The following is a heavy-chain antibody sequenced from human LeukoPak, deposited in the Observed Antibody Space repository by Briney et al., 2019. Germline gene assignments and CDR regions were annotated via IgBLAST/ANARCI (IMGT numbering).Heavy chain of an antibody. D-gene: IGHD3-10*02. V-gene: IGHV3-21*01. CDR1: GFTFSHYS. CDR2: ISSSSSYI. CDR3: ARGPLVRGPDY. J-gene: IGHJ4*02. Sequence: GGSLRLSCAASGFTFSHYSMNWVRQAPGKGLEWVSSISSSSSYIYYADSVKGRFTVSRNNAKNSLYLQMHSLRAEDTAVYYCARGPLVRGPDYWGQGTLVTVSS.